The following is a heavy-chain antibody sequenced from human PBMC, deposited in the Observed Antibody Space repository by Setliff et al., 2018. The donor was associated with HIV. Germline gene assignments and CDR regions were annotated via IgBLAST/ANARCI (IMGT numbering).Heavy chain of an antibody. Sequence: SETLSLTCSVSGGSFSSDSYYWGWIRQFPGKGLEWIGSIYYSGSTYYHPSLKSRVTISLDTSKNQFSLNLTSVTAADTAVYYCASAGSGTRAPPRYWGQGTLVTVSS. CDR1: GGSFSSDSYY. V-gene: IGHV4-39*07. D-gene: IGHD1-1*01. CDR2: IYYSGST. CDR3: ASAGSGTRAPPRY. J-gene: IGHJ4*02.